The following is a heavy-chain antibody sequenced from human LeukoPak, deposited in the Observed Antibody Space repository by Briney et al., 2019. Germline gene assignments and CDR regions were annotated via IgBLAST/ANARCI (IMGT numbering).Heavy chain of an antibody. Sequence: SETLSLTCAVSGGSFSGSYWSWIRQPPGKGLEWIGEINHSGGTNYNPSLNSRVTISVDASKNQFSLKLSSVTAADTAVYYCVIMVRGVIVSQGYFDYWGQGTLVTVSS. CDR1: GGSFSGSY. CDR2: INHSGGT. D-gene: IGHD3-10*01. V-gene: IGHV4-34*01. CDR3: VIMVRGVIVSQGYFDY. J-gene: IGHJ4*02.